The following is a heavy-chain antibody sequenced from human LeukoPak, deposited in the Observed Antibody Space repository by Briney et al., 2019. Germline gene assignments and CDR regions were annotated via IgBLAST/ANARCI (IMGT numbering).Heavy chain of an antibody. J-gene: IGHJ4*02. CDR3: AKDRRAIVVVITFDY. CDR2: IYSGGST. V-gene: IGHV3-66*01. D-gene: IGHD3-22*01. Sequence: GGSLRLSCAASGFTVSSNYMSWVRQAPGKGLEWVSVIYSGGSTYYADSVKGRFTISRDNSKNTLYLQMNSLRAEDTAVYYCAKDRRAIVVVITFDYWGQGTLVTVSS. CDR1: GFTVSSNY.